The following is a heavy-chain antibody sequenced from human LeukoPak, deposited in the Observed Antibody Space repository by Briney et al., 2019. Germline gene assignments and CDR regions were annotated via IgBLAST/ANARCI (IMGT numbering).Heavy chain of an antibody. J-gene: IGHJ4*02. CDR3: AKDMYDGTSSYYFDY. CDR1: GFTFDDYA. V-gene: IGHV3-9*01. D-gene: IGHD2-8*01. CDR2: ISRDSGSI. Sequence: PGGSLRLSCAASGFTFDDYAMHSVRQAPGKGLEWVSRISRDSGSISYADSVKGRFTISRDNAKNSLYLQMNSLRAEDTALYYCAKDMYDGTSSYYFDYWGPGTLVTVSS.